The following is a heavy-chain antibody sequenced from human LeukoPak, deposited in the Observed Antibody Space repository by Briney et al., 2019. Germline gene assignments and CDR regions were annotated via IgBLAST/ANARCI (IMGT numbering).Heavy chain of an antibody. CDR1: GFAFNNYA. CDR2: ISVSGGNT. J-gene: IGHJ4*02. D-gene: IGHD4-17*01. V-gene: IGHV3-23*01. CDR3: ARASTTVPNLLDH. Sequence: PGGSLRLSCAASGFAFNNYAMSWVRQAPGKGLEWVSAISVSGGNTNYADSVKGRFTISRDNPKNTLYLQMNSLRAEDTAVYYCARASTTVPNLLDHWGRGTLVTVSS.